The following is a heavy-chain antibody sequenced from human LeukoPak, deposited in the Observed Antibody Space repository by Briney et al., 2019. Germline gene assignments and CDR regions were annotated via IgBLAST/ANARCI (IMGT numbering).Heavy chain of an antibody. J-gene: IGHJ4*02. V-gene: IGHV1-18*01. D-gene: IGHD3-10*01. CDR2: ISAYNGNT. CDR3: ARSSDLWFGELFLFDY. CDR1: GYTFTSYG. Sequence: ASVKVSCKASGYTFTSYGISWVRQAPGQGLEWMGWISAYNGNTNYAQKLQGRVTMTTDTSTSTAYMKLRSLRSDDTAVYYCARSSDLWFGELFLFDYWGQGTLVTVSS.